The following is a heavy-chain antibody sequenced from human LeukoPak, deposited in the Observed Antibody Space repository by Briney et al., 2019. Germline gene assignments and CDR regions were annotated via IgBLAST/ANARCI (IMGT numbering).Heavy chain of an antibody. J-gene: IGHJ4*02. V-gene: IGHV1-69*04. CDR2: IIPILGIA. D-gene: IGHD5-24*01. CDR3: AREIFGDGYNPH. Sequence: GSSVKVSCKASGGTFSSYAISWVRQAPGQGLEWMGRIIPILGIANYAQKFQGRVTITADKSTSTAYMELSSLRSEDTAVYYCAREIFGDGYNPHWGQGTLVTVSS. CDR1: GGTFSSYA.